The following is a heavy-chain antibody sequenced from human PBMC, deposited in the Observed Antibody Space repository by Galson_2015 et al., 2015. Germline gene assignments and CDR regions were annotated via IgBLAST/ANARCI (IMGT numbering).Heavy chain of an antibody. D-gene: IGHD2-2*01. J-gene: IGHJ4*02. V-gene: IGHV3-48*02. Sequence: SLRLSCAASGFTFSSYSMNWVRQAPGKGLEWVSYISSSSSTIYYADSVKGRFTISRDNAKNSLYLQMNSLRDEDTAVYYCAGDWQVVPAVLGYFDYWGQGTLVTVSS. CDR3: AGDWQVVPAVLGYFDY. CDR1: GFTFSSYS. CDR2: ISSSSSTI.